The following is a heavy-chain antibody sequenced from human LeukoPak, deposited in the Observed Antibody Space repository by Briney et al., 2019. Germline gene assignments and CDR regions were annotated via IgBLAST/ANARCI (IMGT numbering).Heavy chain of an antibody. V-gene: IGHV1-46*01. D-gene: IGHD3-9*01. J-gene: IGHJ4*02. CDR3: ARVGRYFDWLLGDYSDH. CDR1: GYTFTSYY. CDR2: INPSGGST. Sequence: ASVKVSCKASGYTFTSYYMHWVRQAPGQGLEWMGIINPSGGSTSYAQKFQGRVTMTRDTSTSTVYMELSSLRAEDTAVYYCARVGRYFDWLLGDYSDHWGQGTLVTVSS.